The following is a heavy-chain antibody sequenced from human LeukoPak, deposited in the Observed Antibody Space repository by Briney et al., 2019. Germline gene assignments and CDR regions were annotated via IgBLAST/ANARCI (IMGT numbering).Heavy chain of an antibody. D-gene: IGHD3-16*01. Sequence: SETLYLTCTVSGGSISSSGSHWGWIRQPPGKGLEWIGTIYYSGSAYYTPSLKSRVTMSVDTSKNQFSLKLSSVTAADTAVYYCGRAGFGTAYNRFYYYMDVWGKGTTVTVSS. V-gene: IGHV4-39*07. CDR2: IYYSGSA. J-gene: IGHJ6*03. CDR3: GRAGFGTAYNRFYYYMDV. CDR1: GGSISSSGSH.